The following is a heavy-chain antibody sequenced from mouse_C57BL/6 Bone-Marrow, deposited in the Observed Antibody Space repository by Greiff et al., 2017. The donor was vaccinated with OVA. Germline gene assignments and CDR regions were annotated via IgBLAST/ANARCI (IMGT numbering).Heavy chain of an antibody. J-gene: IGHJ4*01. Sequence: QVHVKQPGAELVRPGSSVKLSCKASGYTFTSYWMHWVKQRPIQGLEWIGNIDPSDSETHYNQKFKDKATLTVDKSSSTAYMQLSSLTSEDSAVYYCARWGNYVRTFHVSMDYWGQGTSVTVSS. D-gene: IGHD2-1*01. V-gene: IGHV1-52*01. CDR2: IDPSDSET. CDR3: ARWGNYVRTFHVSMDY. CDR1: GYTFTSYW.